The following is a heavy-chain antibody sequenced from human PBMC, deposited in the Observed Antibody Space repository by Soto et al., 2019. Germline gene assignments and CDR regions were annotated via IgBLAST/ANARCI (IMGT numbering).Heavy chain of an antibody. Sequence: EVQLVESGGGLVKPGGSLRLSCAASGFTFNSYSMNWVGQAPGKGLEWVSSMSRSSRYIYYADSVKGRFTISRDNAKNSVYLQMNSLRAEDTAVYYCARDGGVAATLANYFDYWGQGTLVTVSS. J-gene: IGHJ4*02. CDR3: ARDGGVAATLANYFDY. D-gene: IGHD2-15*01. CDR1: GFTFNSYS. CDR2: MSRSSRYI. V-gene: IGHV3-21*01.